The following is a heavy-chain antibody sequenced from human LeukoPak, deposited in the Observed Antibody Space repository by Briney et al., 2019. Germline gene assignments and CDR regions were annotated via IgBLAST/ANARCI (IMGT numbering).Heavy chain of an antibody. CDR1: GGSFSGYY. V-gene: IGHV4-34*01. CDR3: ARGRKTITIFGVVIIRTDAFDI. Sequence: SETLSLTCAVYGGSFSGYYWSWIRQPPGKGLEWIGSIHYSGNTYYNPSLKSRVTISVDTSKNQFSLKLSSVTAADTAVYYCARGRKTITIFGVVIIRTDAFDIWGQGTMVTVSS. CDR2: IHYSGNT. D-gene: IGHD3-3*01. J-gene: IGHJ3*02.